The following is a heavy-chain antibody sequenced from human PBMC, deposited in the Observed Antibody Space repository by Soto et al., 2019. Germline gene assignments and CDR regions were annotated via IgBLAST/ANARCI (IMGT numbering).Heavy chain of an antibody. CDR1: GFTFSSYA. Sequence: GESLKISCAASGFTFSSYAMHWVRQAPGKGLEWVAVISYDGSNKYYADSVKGRFTISRDNSKNTLYLQMNSLRAEDTAVYYCARDSGGSFDYWGQGTLVTVSS. V-gene: IGHV3-30*04. D-gene: IGHD1-26*01. J-gene: IGHJ4*02. CDR3: ARDSGGSFDY. CDR2: ISYDGSNK.